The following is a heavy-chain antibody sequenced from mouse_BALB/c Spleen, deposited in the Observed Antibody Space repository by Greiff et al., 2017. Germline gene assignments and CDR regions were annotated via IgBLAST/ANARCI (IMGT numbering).Heavy chain of an antibody. J-gene: IGHJ4*01. CDR3: ARDSGLRRGAMDY. CDR2: IWAGGST. D-gene: IGHD2-2*01. V-gene: IGHV2-9*02. CDR1: GFSLTSYG. Sequence: QVQLKESGPSLVAPSQSLSITCTVSGFSLTSYGVHWVRQPPGKGLEWLGVIWAGGSTNYNSALMSRLSISKDNSKSQVFLKMNSLQTDDTAMYYCARDSGLRRGAMDYWGQGTSVTVSS.